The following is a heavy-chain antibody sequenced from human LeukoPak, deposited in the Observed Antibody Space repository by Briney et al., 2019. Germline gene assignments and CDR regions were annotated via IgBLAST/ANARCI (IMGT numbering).Heavy chain of an antibody. CDR2: IGAYAART. CDR1: GFDFSSYA. Sequence: GGSLRLSCVASGFDFSSYAMTWVRQAPGRGLEWVSTIGAYAARTYYADSVKGRFTTSRENSKSTLSLQMNSLRAEDTALYYCAKDSPINCSSTSCPSLSLDYWGQGTLVTVSS. J-gene: IGHJ4*02. V-gene: IGHV3-23*01. D-gene: IGHD2-2*01. CDR3: AKDSPINCSSTSCPSLSLDY.